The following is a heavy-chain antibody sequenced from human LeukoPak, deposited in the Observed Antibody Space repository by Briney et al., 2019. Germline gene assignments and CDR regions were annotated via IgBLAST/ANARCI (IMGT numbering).Heavy chain of an antibody. CDR1: VFTFSSYW. V-gene: IGHV3-7*01. J-gene: IGHJ4*02. D-gene: IGHD1-26*01. CDR3: ARADDGSYEYYFDY. CDR2: IKQDGSEK. Sequence: GGSLRLSCAASVFTFSSYWMSWVRQAPGPGLRWLANIKQDGSEKYYVDSVKGRFTISRDNAKNSLYLQMNSLRAEDTAVYYCARADDGSYEYYFDYWGQGTLVTVSS.